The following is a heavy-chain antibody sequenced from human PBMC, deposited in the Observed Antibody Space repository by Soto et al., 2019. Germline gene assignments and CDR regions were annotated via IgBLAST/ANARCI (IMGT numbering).Heavy chain of an antibody. J-gene: IGHJ6*03. CDR3: ARGVWQQLSISYYYMDV. Sequence: QVQLQQWGAGLLKPSETLSLTCAVYGGSFSGYYWSWIRQPPGKGLEWIGEINHSGSTNYNPSLKSRVTISVDTSKNQFSLKLSSVTAADTAVYYCARGVWQQLSISYYYMDVWGKGTTVIVSS. CDR2: INHSGST. CDR1: GGSFSGYY. V-gene: IGHV4-34*01. D-gene: IGHD6-13*01.